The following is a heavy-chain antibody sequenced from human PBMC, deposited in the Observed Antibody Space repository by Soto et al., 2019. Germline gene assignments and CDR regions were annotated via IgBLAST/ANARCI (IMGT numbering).Heavy chain of an antibody. V-gene: IGHV1-8*01. D-gene: IGHD6-6*01. CDR2: VNPNTGNT. J-gene: IGHJ4*02. CDR3: ARHSRSPDARESSSSSPYYFDY. CDR1: GYTFANYD. Sequence: ASVKVSCKASGYTFANYDINWVRQAPGQGLEWLGWVNPNTGNTGYAQKFQGRVTMTRNTSVSIVSLKLSSVTAADTAVYYCARHSRSPDARESSSSSPYYFDYWGQGTLVTVSS.